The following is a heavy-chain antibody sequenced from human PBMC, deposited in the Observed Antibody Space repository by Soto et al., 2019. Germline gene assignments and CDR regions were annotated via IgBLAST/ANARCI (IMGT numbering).Heavy chain of an antibody. J-gene: IGHJ4*02. CDR2: INAGNGNT. V-gene: IGHV1-3*01. CDR3: ARTALRFLEWSQFDY. D-gene: IGHD3-3*01. CDR1: GYTFTSYA. Sequence: ASVKVSCKASGYTFTSYAMHWVRQAPGQRLEWMGWINAGNGNTKYSQKFQGRVTITRDTSASTAYMELSSLRSEDTAVYYCARTALRFLEWSQFDYWGQGTLVTVSS.